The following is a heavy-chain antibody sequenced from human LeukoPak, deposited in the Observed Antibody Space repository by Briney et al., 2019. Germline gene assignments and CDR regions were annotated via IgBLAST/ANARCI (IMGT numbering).Heavy chain of an antibody. CDR3: AIAVAAANYFDY. Sequence: PGGSLRLSCAASGFTFSSYAMSWVHQAPGKGLEWVSATSGGGGSTYYADSVKGRFTISRDNPKNTLYLQMNSLRAEDTAVYYCAIAVAAANYFDYWGQGTLVTVSS. D-gene: IGHD6-19*01. CDR1: GFTFSSYA. V-gene: IGHV3-23*01. J-gene: IGHJ4*02. CDR2: TSGGGGST.